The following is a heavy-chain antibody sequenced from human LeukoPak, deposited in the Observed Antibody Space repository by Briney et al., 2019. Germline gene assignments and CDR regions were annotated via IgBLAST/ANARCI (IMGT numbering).Heavy chain of an antibody. V-gene: IGHV3-21*01. J-gene: IGHJ4*02. CDR3: ARDDPRCGTSGDY. CDR2: ISSSSTYI. CDR1: GFTFSAHT. D-gene: IGHD1-1*01. Sequence: GGSLRLSCVASGFTFSAHTMNWVRQAPGKGLEWVSFISSSSTYIYYADSLKGRFTISRDNAKNSLYLQMNSLRAEDTALYYCARDDPRCGTSGDYWGQGTLVTVSS.